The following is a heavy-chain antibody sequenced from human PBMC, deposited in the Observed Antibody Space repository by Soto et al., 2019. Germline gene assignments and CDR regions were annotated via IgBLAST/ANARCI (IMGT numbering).Heavy chain of an antibody. V-gene: IGHV4-4*02. CDR2: IYHSGST. J-gene: IGHJ6*02. D-gene: IGHD3-10*01. CDR3: AREGITMVRGVINYYYGMDV. Sequence: SETLSVTCAVFGGSISSSNWWRWVRQPPGKGLEWIGEIYHSGSTNYNPSLKSRVTISVDKSKNQFSLKLSSVTAADTAVYYCAREGITMVRGVINYYYGMDVWGQGTTVTVSS. CDR1: GGSISSSNW.